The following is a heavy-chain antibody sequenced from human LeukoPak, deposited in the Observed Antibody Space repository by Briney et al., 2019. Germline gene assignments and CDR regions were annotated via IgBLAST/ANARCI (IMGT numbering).Heavy chain of an antibody. Sequence: PSQTLSLTCAVSGGSISSGGYSWRWIRQPRGKGLEWIVYIYHSGSTYYNPSLKSRVTISVHRSKNQFSLKLSSVTAADTAVYYCARGGDLSAFDIWGQGTMVTVSS. V-gene: IGHV4-30-2*01. J-gene: IGHJ3*02. CDR3: ARGGDLSAFDI. CDR2: IYHSGST. D-gene: IGHD2-21*02. CDR1: GGSISSGGYS.